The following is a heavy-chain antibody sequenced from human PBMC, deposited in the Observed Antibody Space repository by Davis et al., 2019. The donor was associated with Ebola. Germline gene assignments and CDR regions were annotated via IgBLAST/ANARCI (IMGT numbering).Heavy chain of an antibody. Sequence: GESLKISCAASGFTFSSYAMHWVRQAPGKGLEWVAVISYDGSNKYYADSVKGRFTISRDNAKNSLYLQMNSLRDEDTAVYYCANFWSGYFIWGQGTMVTVSS. CDR1: GFTFSSYA. CDR3: ANFWSGYFI. CDR2: ISYDGSNK. D-gene: IGHD3-3*01. J-gene: IGHJ3*02. V-gene: IGHV3-30-3*01.